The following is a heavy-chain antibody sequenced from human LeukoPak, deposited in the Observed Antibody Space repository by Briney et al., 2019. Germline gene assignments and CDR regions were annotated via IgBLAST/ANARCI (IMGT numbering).Heavy chain of an antibody. J-gene: IGHJ4*01. CDR3: ARAPASLGGYCSXXSXXLFDY. V-gene: IGHV4-61*02. D-gene: IGHD2-2*03. Sequence: SETLSLTCTVSGGSISSGSYYWSWIRQPAGKGLEWIGRIYTSGSTNYNPSLKSRVTISVDTSKNQFSLKLSSVTAADTAVYYCARAPASLGGYCSXXSXXLFDYW. CDR1: GGSISSGSYY. CDR2: IYTSGST.